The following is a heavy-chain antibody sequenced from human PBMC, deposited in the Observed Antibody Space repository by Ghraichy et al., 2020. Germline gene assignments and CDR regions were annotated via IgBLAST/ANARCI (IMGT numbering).Heavy chain of an antibody. CDR1: GFTFSSYG. V-gene: IGHV3-33*01. J-gene: IGHJ4*02. CDR3: AREPPRLNRQWRARGVYFDY. Sequence: GGSLRLSCAASGFTFSSYGMHWVRQAPGKGLEWVAVIWYDGSNKYYADSVKGRFTISRDNSKNTLYLQMNSLRAEDTAVYYCAREPPRLNRQWRARGVYFDYWGQGTLVTVSS. D-gene: IGHD6-19*01. CDR2: IWYDGSNK.